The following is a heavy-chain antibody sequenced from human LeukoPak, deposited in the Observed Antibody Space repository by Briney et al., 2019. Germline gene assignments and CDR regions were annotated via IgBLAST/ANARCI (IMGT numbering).Heavy chain of an antibody. J-gene: IGHJ4*02. CDR2: IYYTGT. V-gene: IGHV4-59*02. CDR1: GGSVSDYY. D-gene: IGHD7-27*01. CDR3: ASRKLGNDY. Sequence: ASETLSLTCTVSGGSVSDYYWSWIRQSPGKGLEWIGYIYYTGTSYNPSLKSRVTISADTSKNQFSLNLSSVTAADTAVYYCASRKLGNDYWGQGTLVTVSS.